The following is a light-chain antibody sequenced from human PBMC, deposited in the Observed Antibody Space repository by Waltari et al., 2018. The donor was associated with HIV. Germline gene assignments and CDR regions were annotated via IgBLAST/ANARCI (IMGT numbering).Light chain of an antibody. CDR1: QNIVTY. CDR3: QQSYSVPNT. J-gene: IGKJ2*01. V-gene: IGKV1-39*01. CDR2: AGF. Sequence: DIQIPQIPFSLSPPVCPRVTLTWRASQNIVTYLNWSQQKPGKAPNLLIYAGFSLQSGVPSRFSGHRSGTDFTLTISSLQPEDFATYYCQQSYSVPNTFGQGTKVDIK.